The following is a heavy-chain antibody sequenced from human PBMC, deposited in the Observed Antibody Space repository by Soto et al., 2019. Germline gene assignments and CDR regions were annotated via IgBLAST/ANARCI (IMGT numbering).Heavy chain of an antibody. CDR2: FFIGGNT. Sequence: SETLSLTCTVSGGSISSSTYYWGWMRQPPGKGLEWIASFFIGGNTCYNPSLKSRVTISVDTSKNQFSLKLSSVTAADTAVYYCARVIGASNSITIFGVAHRTYYGMDVWGQGTTVTVSS. J-gene: IGHJ6*02. V-gene: IGHV4-39*07. CDR3: ARVIGASNSITIFGVAHRTYYGMDV. CDR1: GGSISSSTYY. D-gene: IGHD3-3*01.